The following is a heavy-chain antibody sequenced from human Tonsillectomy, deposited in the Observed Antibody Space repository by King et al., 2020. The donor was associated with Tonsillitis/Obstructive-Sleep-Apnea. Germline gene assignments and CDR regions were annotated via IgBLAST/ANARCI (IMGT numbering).Heavy chain of an antibody. Sequence: VQLVESGAEVKKPGASVKVSCKASGHIFTGYYMHWVRQAPGQGLEWMGWINPNSGDTDYAQKFQGRVTMTRDTSSSTAYMELSRLRSDDTAVFYCARGGQFGILDYYYAMDVWGQGTTVTVSS. CDR1: GHIFTGYY. D-gene: IGHD1-26*01. V-gene: IGHV1-2*02. CDR2: INPNSGDT. CDR3: ARGGQFGILDYYYAMDV. J-gene: IGHJ6*02.